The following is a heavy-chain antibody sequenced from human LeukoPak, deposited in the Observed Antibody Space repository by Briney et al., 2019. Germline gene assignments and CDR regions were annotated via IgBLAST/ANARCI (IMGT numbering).Heavy chain of an antibody. V-gene: IGHV4-34*01. J-gene: IGHJ4*02. CDR2: INHNGST. CDR3: ARGTRATDLSSTWYLNY. Sequence: SETLSLTCAVCGGSFSGYYWSWISQPPGKGLVGRGEINHNGSTNYNPSLKSRVAISVDTSKTQFSLKLSSVSDAATAVYYSARGTRATDLSSTWYLNYWGQGTLVTVSS. CDR1: GGSFSGYY. D-gene: IGHD6-13*01.